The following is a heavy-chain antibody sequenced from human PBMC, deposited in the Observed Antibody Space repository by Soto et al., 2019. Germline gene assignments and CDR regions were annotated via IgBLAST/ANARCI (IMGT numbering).Heavy chain of an antibody. D-gene: IGHD4-17*01. CDR2: ISGSGGST. J-gene: IGHJ6*02. Sequence: PGGSLRLSCAASGFTFSSYAMSWVRQAPGKGLEWVSTISGSGGSTYYADSVKGRFTISRDNSKNTLCLQMNSLRAEDTAVYYCANAIGGDLVDYYYGMDVWGQGTTVTVSS. CDR1: GFTFSSYA. CDR3: ANAIGGDLVDYYYGMDV. V-gene: IGHV3-23*01.